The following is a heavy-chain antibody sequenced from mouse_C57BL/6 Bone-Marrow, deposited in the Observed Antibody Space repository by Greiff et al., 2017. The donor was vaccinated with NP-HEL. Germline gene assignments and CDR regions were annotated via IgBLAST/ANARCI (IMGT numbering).Heavy chain of an antibody. J-gene: IGHJ1*03. Sequence: EVKLQESEGGLVQPGRSMKLSCTASGFTFSDYYMAWVRQVPEKGLEWVANINYDGSSTYYLDSLQSRFIISRDNAKNILYLQMSSLKSEDTATYYCARGFYYGSSYNWYFDVWGTGTTVTVSS. V-gene: IGHV5-16*01. D-gene: IGHD1-1*01. CDR2: INYDGSST. CDR3: ARGFYYGSSYNWYFDV. CDR1: GFTFSDYY.